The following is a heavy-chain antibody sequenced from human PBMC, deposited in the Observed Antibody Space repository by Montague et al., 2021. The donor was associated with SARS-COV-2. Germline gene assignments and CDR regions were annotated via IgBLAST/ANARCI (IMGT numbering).Heavy chain of an antibody. CDR3: ASYERQWVRVYPDYFDY. CDR1: GGSISSSSYY. J-gene: IGHJ4*02. V-gene: IGHV4-39*01. Sequence: SETLSLTCTVSGGSISSSSYYWGWIRQPPGKGLEWIGSIYYSGSTYYNPSLKSRVTISVDTSKNQFSLKLSSVTAADTAVYYCASYERQWVRVYPDYFDYWGQGTLVTVSS. D-gene: IGHD5-12*01. CDR2: IYYSGST.